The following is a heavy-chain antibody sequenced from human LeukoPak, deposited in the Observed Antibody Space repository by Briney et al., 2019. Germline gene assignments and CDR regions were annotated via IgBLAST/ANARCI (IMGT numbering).Heavy chain of an antibody. CDR2: INPNSGGT. Sequence: STVNVSCKASGYTFTGYYMHWVRQAPGQGLEWMGWINPNSGGTKYAQNFQGRVTMTRDTSISSAYMELTRLRSDDTAVYYCARQVDTRFDYWGQGTLVTLS. V-gene: IGHV1-2*02. D-gene: IGHD5-18*01. J-gene: IGHJ4*02. CDR1: GYTFTGYY. CDR3: ARQVDTRFDY.